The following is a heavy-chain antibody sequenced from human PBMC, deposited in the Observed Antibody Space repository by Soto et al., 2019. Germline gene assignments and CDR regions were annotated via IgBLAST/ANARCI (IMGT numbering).Heavy chain of an antibody. J-gene: IGHJ6*02. V-gene: IGHV4-39*01. Sequence: PSETLSLTCTVSGGSISSSSYYWGWIRQPPGKGLEWIGSIYYSGSTYYNPSLKSRVTISVDTSKNQFSLKLSSVTAADTAVYYCASGWSPAASFDYYYYYGMDVWGQGTTVTVSS. CDR2: IYYSGST. CDR3: ASGWSPAASFDYYYYYGMDV. D-gene: IGHD2-2*01. CDR1: GGSISSSSYY.